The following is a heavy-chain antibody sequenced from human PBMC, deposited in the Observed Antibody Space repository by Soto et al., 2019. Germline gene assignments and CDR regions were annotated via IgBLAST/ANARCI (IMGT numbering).Heavy chain of an antibody. Sequence: SETLSLTCTVSGGSISSSSYYWGWIRQPPGKGLEWIGSIYYSGSTYYNPSLKSRVTISVDTSKNQFSLKLSSVTAADTAVYYCARHAVTRFWSGYYSGYFDYWGQGTLVTVSS. CDR3: ARHAVTRFWSGYYSGYFDY. J-gene: IGHJ4*02. D-gene: IGHD3-3*01. V-gene: IGHV4-39*01. CDR2: IYYSGST. CDR1: GGSISSSSYY.